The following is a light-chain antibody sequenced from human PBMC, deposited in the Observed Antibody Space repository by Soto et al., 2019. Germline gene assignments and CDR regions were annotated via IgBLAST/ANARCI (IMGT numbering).Light chain of an antibody. CDR3: QQRSNWPPIT. Sequence: ENVLTQSPGTLSLSPGERATLSCRAIQSVGRNYLAWFQQKSGQAPRLVIYGASSRAAGIPDRLSGSGSGTDFTLTISRLEPEDFAVYYCQQRSNWPPITFGQGTRLEIK. CDR2: GAS. J-gene: IGKJ5*01. V-gene: IGKV3D-20*02. CDR1: QSVGRNY.